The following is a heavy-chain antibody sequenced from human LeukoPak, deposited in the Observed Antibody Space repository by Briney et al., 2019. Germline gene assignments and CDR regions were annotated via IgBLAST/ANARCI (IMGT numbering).Heavy chain of an antibody. CDR3: ARDLDSYYFYGMDV. J-gene: IGHJ6*02. CDR2: INPFRVIV. Sequence: SVKVSCKASGGTFSTYAISWVRQAPGQGLEWMGRINPFRVIVNYAQEFQGRVTITADRSTNTAYMELSSLRFEDTAVYYCARDLDSYYFYGMDVWGQGTTVTVSS. V-gene: IGHV1-69*04. CDR1: GGTFSTYA.